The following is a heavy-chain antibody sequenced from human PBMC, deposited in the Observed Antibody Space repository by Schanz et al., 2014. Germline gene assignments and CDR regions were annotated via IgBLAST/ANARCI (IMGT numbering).Heavy chain of an antibody. CDR3: AKGRFGELSAFDI. V-gene: IGHV3-23*01. J-gene: IGHJ3*02. D-gene: IGHD3-10*01. CDR1: GFIFGSSV. CDR2: ITGASDHI. Sequence: EVQLLESGGGLVQPGGSLRLSCAASGFIFGSSVMAWVRQAPGKGLEWVSGITGASDHIDYAESVKGRFTISRDNAENTLFLQMNSLRAEDTAVYYCAKGRFGELSAFDIWGQGTMVTVSS.